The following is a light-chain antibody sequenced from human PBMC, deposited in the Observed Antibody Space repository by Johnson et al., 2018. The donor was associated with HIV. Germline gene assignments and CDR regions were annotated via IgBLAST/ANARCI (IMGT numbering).Light chain of an antibody. J-gene: IGLJ1*01. CDR1: SSNIGNNY. V-gene: IGLV1-51*02. Sequence: QSVLTQPPSVSAAPGQKVTISCSGSSSNIGNNYVSWYQQLPGTAPKLLIYENNKRPSGIPDRFSGSKSGTSATLGITGLQTGDEADYYCGTWDSSLSEGVFGTGTQVTVL. CDR3: GTWDSSLSEGV. CDR2: ENN.